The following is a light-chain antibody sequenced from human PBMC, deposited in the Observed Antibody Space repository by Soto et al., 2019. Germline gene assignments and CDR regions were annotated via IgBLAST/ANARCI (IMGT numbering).Light chain of an antibody. CDR3: SSYTTISTYVV. CDR2: EVS. Sequence: QSVLTQPASVSGSPGQSIAISCTGTSSDVGGYRFVSWYQQHPGKAPKLMIYEVSNRPSGVSNRFSGSKSGNTASLTISGLQAEDAADYYCSSYTTISTYVVFGGGTKLTVL. V-gene: IGLV2-14*01. J-gene: IGLJ2*01. CDR1: SSDVGGYRF.